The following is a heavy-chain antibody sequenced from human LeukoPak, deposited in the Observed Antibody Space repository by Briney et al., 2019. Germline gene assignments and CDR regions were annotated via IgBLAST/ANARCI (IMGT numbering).Heavy chain of an antibody. CDR1: GYTLTELS. Sequence: ASVKVSCKVSGYTLTELSMHWVGQDPGKGLEWMGGFDPEDGETIYAQKFQGRVTMTEDTSTDTAYMELSSLRSEDTAVYYCATMGVYYYDSRDYWGQGTLVTVSS. CDR2: FDPEDGET. J-gene: IGHJ4*02. D-gene: IGHD3-22*01. V-gene: IGHV1-24*01. CDR3: ATMGVYYYDSRDY.